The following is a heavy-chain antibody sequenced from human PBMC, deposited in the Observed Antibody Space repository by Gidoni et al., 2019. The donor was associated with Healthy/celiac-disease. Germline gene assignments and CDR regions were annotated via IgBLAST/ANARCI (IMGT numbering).Heavy chain of an antibody. CDR2: IYYSGST. J-gene: IGHJ2*01. D-gene: IGHD6-13*01. CDR3: ARAGYSSSWYLPKPAGYFDL. V-gene: IGHV4-59*08. Sequence: GKGLEWIGYIYYSGSTNYNPSLKSRVTISVDTSKNQFSLKLSSVTAADTAVYYCARAGYSSSWYLPKPAGYFDLWGRGTLVTVSS.